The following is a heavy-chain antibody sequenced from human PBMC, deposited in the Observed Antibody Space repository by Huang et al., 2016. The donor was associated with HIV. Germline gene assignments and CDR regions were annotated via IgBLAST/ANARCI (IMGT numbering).Heavy chain of an antibody. CDR3: ARGTIITRNFDF. CDR2: SYYTATY. Sequence: QVQLLESGPGLVKPSQTLSLTCTVSGASINNVDSYWTWLRQPPGKGLEWIGYSYYTATYYFNPSLKSRVSMSVDASKDQFSLKLTSVTAADGAVYYCARGTIITRNFDFWGQGILVAVSS. CDR1: GASINNVDSY. V-gene: IGHV4-30-4*01. J-gene: IGHJ5*01. D-gene: IGHD3-10*01.